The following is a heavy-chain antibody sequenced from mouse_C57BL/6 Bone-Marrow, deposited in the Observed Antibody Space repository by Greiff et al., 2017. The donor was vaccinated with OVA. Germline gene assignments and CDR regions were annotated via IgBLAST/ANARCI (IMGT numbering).Heavy chain of an antibody. V-gene: IGHV14-3*01. J-gene: IGHJ4*01. Sequence: VQLQQSVAELVRPGASVKLSCTASGFNITNSYMHWVKQRPEQGLEWIGRIDPANGTTKYAQKFQGKATITADKSSNTAYMQLSRLTSEDTAILYCGVGWVDGDAMDYWGQGTSVTVSS. CDR1: GFNITNSY. CDR3: GVGWVDGDAMDY. CDR2: IDPANGTT. D-gene: IGHD1-1*01.